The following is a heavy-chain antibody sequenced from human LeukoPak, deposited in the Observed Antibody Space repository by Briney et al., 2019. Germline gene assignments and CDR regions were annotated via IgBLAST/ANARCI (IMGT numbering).Heavy chain of an antibody. D-gene: IGHD3-10*01. CDR3: ARDGITYYYGSGSYSNRNWFDP. Sequence: SETLSLTCTVSGGSISSSSYYWGRIRQPPGKGLEWIGSIYYSGSTYYNPSLKSRVTISVDTSKNQFSLKLSSVTAADTAVYYCARDGITYYYGSGSYSNRNWFDPWGQGTLVTVSS. J-gene: IGHJ5*02. CDR2: IYYSGST. V-gene: IGHV4-39*07. CDR1: GGSISSSSYY.